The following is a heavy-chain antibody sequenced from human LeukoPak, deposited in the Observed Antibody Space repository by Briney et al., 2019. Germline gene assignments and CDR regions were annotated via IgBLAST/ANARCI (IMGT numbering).Heavy chain of an antibody. Sequence: SETLSPTCSVSGGSINNYFWSWVRQPPGQALEWIGHIYYSGSTNYNPSLRSRVTISVDTSKNQFSLKLSSVTAADTAVYYCARGGEVPASFWGADEAFDIWGQGTMVTVSS. D-gene: IGHD2-2*01. V-gene: IGHV4-59*12. CDR2: IYYSGST. CDR3: ARGGEVPASFWGADEAFDI. J-gene: IGHJ3*02. CDR1: GGSINNYF.